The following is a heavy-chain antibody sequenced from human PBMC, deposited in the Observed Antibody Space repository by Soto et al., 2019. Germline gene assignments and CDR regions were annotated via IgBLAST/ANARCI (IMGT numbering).Heavy chain of an antibody. D-gene: IGHD2-2*01. CDR2: ISYDENKR. CDR1: GFTFRSYA. V-gene: IGHV3-30-3*01. J-gene: IGHJ5*02. Sequence: QVQLVESGGGVVQPGRSLRLSCAASGFTFRSYAMHWVRQAPGKGLEWVAVISYDENKRYYTDSVKGRFTISRDNSKNTLDLQVNRLRAEDTAVYYCARAMDAAMTSKDNWFDPWGQGTLVTVSS. CDR3: ARAMDAAMTSKDNWFDP.